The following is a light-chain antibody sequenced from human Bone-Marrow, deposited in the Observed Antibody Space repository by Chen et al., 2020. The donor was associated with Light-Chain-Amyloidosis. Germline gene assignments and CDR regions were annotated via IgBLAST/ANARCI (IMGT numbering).Light chain of an antibody. CDR1: SSDVGGYIF. CDR3: SSYTRSSTWV. Sequence: QSALTQPAPVSGSPGQSITISCSGTSSDVGGYIFVSWYQQHPGEAPKLIIYDLSNRPAGVSNRFSAAASGNTASLTISGLQAGDEADYYCSSYTRSSTWVFGGGTKVTVL. J-gene: IGLJ3*02. V-gene: IGLV2-14*03. CDR2: DLS.